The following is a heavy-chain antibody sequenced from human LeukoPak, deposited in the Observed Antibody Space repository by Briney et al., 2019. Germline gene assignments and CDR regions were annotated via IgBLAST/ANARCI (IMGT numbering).Heavy chain of an antibody. V-gene: IGHV3-30*18. J-gene: IGHJ6*02. CDR3: AKDLISMVRGSPMDV. Sequence: GGSLRLSCAASGFPFSNYWMSWVRQAPGKGLEWVALITYDGYYKYYADSVKGRFTISRDNSKNMYLQMNSLRAEDTAVYYCAKDLISMVRGSPMDVWGQGTTVTVSS. CDR1: GFPFSNYW. CDR2: ITYDGYYK. D-gene: IGHD3-10*01.